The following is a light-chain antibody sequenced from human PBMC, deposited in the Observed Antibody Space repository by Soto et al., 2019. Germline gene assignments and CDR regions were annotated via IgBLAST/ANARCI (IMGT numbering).Light chain of an antibody. CDR3: QQLNSNPLT. Sequence: DIQLTQSPSFLPASVGDRVNITCRASQGIRNYLAWYQQKPGKAPKLLIYGASTLQSGVPPRFSGSGSGTEFALTISSLQPEDFATYYCQQLNSNPLTCGPGTKVDI. CDR2: GAS. J-gene: IGKJ3*01. V-gene: IGKV1-9*01. CDR1: QGIRNY.